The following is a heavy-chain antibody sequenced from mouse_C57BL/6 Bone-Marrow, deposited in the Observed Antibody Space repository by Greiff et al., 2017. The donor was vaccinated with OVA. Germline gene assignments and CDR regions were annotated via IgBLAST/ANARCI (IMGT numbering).Heavy chain of an antibody. CDR2: IHPRSGNT. J-gene: IGHJ3*01. CDR1: GYTFTSYG. V-gene: IGHV1-81*01. CDR3: ARVWFAC. Sequence: QVQLQQPGAELARPGASVKLSCKASGYTFTSYGISWVKQRTGQGLEWIGEIHPRSGNTYYNEKFKGKATLTADKSSSTAYMELRSLTSEDSAVYFCARVWFACWGQGTLVTVSA.